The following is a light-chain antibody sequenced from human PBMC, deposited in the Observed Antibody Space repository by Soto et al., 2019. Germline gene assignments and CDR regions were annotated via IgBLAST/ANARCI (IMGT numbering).Light chain of an antibody. Sequence: EIVLTQSPATLSLSPGERATLSCRASQSISSHLAWYQQKPGQSPRLLMYDASSRATGIPARFSGSGSGTDFTLTISSLEPEDFAVYYCQQRSNWPLTFGGATEVEI. J-gene: IGKJ4*01. CDR1: QSISSH. V-gene: IGKV3-11*01. CDR3: QQRSNWPLT. CDR2: DAS.